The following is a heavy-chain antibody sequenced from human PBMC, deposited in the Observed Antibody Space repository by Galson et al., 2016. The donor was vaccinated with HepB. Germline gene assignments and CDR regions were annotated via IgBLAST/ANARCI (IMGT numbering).Heavy chain of an antibody. J-gene: IGHJ6*02. CDR1: GFTFSSYA. V-gene: IGHV3-48*02. CDR3: VTDFWPTEVG. D-gene: IGHD3-3*01. Sequence: SLRLSCAASGFTFSSYAMNWVRQAPGKGLEWISYIYISGGGINYSDSVKGRFTISRDNAKNSLYLQMNRLRDEDTAVYYCVTDFWPTEVGWGQGTTVIVSS. CDR2: IYISGGGI.